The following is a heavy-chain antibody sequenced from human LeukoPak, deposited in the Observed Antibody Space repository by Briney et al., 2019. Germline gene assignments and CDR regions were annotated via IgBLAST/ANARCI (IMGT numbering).Heavy chain of an antibody. CDR3: AMMPPGPTMIVVVPV. Sequence: PSETLSLTCTVSGGSISSGDYYWGWIRQPPGKGLEWIGYIYYSGSTYYNPSLKSRVTISVDTSKNQFSLKLSSVTAADTAVYYCAMMPPGPTMIVVVPVWGQGTLVTVSS. CDR1: GGSISSGDYY. J-gene: IGHJ4*02. CDR2: IYYSGST. D-gene: IGHD3-22*01. V-gene: IGHV4-30-4*08.